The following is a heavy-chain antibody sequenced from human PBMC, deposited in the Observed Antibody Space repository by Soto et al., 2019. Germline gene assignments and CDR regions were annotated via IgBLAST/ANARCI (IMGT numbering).Heavy chain of an antibody. Sequence: GESLKISCKGSGYSFTSYWISWVRQMPGKGLEWMGRIDPSDSYTNYSPSFQGHVTISADKSISTAYLQWSSLKASDTAMYYCARLVVVAATNYGMDVWGQGTTVTVSS. D-gene: IGHD2-15*01. CDR3: ARLVVVAATNYGMDV. CDR2: IDPSDSYT. CDR1: GYSFTSYW. J-gene: IGHJ6*02. V-gene: IGHV5-10-1*01.